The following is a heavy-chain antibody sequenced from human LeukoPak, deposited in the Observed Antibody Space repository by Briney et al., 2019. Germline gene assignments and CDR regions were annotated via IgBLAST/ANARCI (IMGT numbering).Heavy chain of an antibody. CDR3: ARVDGSWAFDI. D-gene: IGHD3-10*01. V-gene: IGHV4-31*03. CDR2: IYYSGTT. CDR1: GHSISGSGYY. Sequence: PSDTLSLTCTVSGHSISGSGYYWTWIRQHPAKGLEWIRYIYYSGTTYYNPSLNSRVTMSVDTSKNQFSLKLISVTAADTAVYYCARVDGSWAFDIWGQGTLVTMSS. J-gene: IGHJ3*02.